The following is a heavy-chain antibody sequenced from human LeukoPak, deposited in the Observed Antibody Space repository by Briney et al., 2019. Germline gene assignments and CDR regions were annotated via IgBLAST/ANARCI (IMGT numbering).Heavy chain of an antibody. CDR2: INPNSGGT. J-gene: IGHJ3*02. V-gene: IGHV1-2*02. CDR1: GYTFTGYY. D-gene: IGHD1-26*01. Sequence: GASVKVSCKASGYTFTGYYMHWVRQAPGQGLEWMGWINPNSGGTNYAQKLQGRVTMTTDISTSTAYMELRSLRSDDTAVYYCARDRYSGSYGLVAFDIWGQGTMVTVSS. CDR3: ARDRYSGSYGLVAFDI.